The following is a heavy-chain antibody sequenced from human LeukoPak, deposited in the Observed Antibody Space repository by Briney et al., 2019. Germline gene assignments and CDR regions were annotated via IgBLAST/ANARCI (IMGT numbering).Heavy chain of an antibody. CDR3: TKDPPLTGGVYSAH. J-gene: IGHJ4*02. D-gene: IGHD7-27*01. CDR1: GFTV. V-gene: IGHV3-15*07. CDR2: IKSKADGGTT. Sequence: GGSLRLSCAASGFTVMNWVRQTPGKGLEWVGLIKSKADGGTTDYAAPVKGRFTISRDDSKNTLYLQMSSLKIEDTAIYYCTKDPPLTGGVYSAHWGPGTLVTVSS.